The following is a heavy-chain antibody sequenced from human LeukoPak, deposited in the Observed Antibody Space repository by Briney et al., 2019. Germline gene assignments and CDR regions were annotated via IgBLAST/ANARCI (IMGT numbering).Heavy chain of an antibody. Sequence: PGGSLRLSCAASGFTFSTYSMSWVRQAPGKGLEWVSAIRGGAENIYYADSVRGRFTISRDNYKDTLTLQMNSLRAEDTAIYYCAILSWDGRGTFSWGQGTLVTVSS. CDR3: AILSWDGRGTFS. V-gene: IGHV3-23*01. CDR1: GFTFSTYS. CDR2: IRGGAENI. D-gene: IGHD2/OR15-2a*01. J-gene: IGHJ5*02.